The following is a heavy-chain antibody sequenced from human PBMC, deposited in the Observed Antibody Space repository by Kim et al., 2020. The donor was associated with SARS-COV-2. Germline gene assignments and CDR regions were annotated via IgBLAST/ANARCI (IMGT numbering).Heavy chain of an antibody. Sequence: YADSVKDRFTISRDNSKNTLYLQMNSQRAEDTAVYYCAKFGSLGPLYFDYWGQGTLVTVSS. J-gene: IGHJ4*02. D-gene: IGHD3-3*01. CDR3: AKFGSLGPLYFDY. V-gene: IGHV3-23*01.